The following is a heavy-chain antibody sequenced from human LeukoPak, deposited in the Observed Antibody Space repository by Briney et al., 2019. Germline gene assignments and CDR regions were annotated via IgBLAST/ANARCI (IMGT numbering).Heavy chain of an antibody. CDR1: GFTFRSYW. D-gene: IGHD6-13*01. Sequence: GGSLRLSCAVSGFTFRSYWMHWVRQAPGKGLVWVSRVSNDGSSTAYADSVRGRFTISRDNAKNTLYLQMNSLRAEDTAVYYCVGAAADTTPRPWGQGTLVTVSS. CDR3: VGAAADTTPRP. V-gene: IGHV3-74*01. J-gene: IGHJ4*02. CDR2: VSNDGSST.